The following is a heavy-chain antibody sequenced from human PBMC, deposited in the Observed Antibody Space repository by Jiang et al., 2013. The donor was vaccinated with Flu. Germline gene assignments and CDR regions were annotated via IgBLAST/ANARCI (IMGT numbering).Heavy chain of an antibody. CDR3: ARVYVDTARVGHYWYFDL. Sequence: GAEVKKPGESLKISCKGSGYSFTSYWIGWVRQMPGKGLEWMGIIYPGDSGTRYSPSFQGQVTISADKSISTAYLQWSSLKASDTAMYYCARVYVDTARVGHYWYFDLWGRGTLVTVSS. V-gene: IGHV5-51*01. CDR2: IYPGDSGT. J-gene: IGHJ2*01. D-gene: IGHD5-18*01. CDR1: GYSFTSYW.